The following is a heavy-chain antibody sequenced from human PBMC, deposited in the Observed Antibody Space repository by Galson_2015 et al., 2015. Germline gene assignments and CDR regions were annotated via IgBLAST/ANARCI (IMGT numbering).Heavy chain of an antibody. J-gene: IGHJ3*02. CDR2: MSGSGRST. V-gene: IGHV3-23*01. D-gene: IGHD1-26*01. CDR1: RFTFTNYD. CDR3: AKRGVGLSTKAFDI. Sequence: SLSLSCAASRFTFTNYDMSWVRQAPGKGLEWVSGMSGSGRSTNYADSVKGRATISRDNSKNTLYLQMSSLRAEDTAVYYCAKRGVGLSTKAFDIWGQGTMVTVAS.